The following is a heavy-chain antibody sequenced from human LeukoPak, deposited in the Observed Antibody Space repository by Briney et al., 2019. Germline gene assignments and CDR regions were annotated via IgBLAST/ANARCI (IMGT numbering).Heavy chain of an antibody. CDR3: AKAKYGSGWPNYYYGMDV. CDR1: GFTFRSYA. V-gene: IGHV3-23*01. Sequence: GGSLRLSCAASGFTFRSYAMTWVRQAPGKGLEWVSAISDGGATTLYADSVKGRFTISRDNSKNTLYLQMNSLRAEDTAVYYCAKAKYGSGWPNYYYGMDVWGQGTTVTVSS. CDR2: ISDGGATT. J-gene: IGHJ6*02. D-gene: IGHD6-19*01.